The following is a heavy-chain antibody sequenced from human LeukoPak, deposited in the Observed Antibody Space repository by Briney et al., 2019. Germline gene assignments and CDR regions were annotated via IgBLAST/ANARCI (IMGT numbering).Heavy chain of an antibody. CDR2: MNPNSGNT. V-gene: IGHV1-8*01. D-gene: IGHD3-9*01. Sequence: ASVKVSCKASGYTFTSYDINWVRQATGQGLEWMGWMNPNSGNTGYAQKFQGRVTMTRNTSISTAYMELSSLRSEDTAVYYCARGPHTIWRWTINWFDPWGQGTLVTVSS. CDR1: GYTFTSYD. CDR3: ARGPHTIWRWTINWFDP. J-gene: IGHJ5*02.